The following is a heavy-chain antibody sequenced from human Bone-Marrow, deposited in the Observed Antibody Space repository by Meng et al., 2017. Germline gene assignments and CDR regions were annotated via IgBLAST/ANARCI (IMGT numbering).Heavy chain of an antibody. CDR1: GYNFPDYY. J-gene: IGHJ4*02. CDR3: ARDEDISAAGKLFGDY. CDR2: IDPNNDHT. V-gene: IGHV1-2*06. Sequence: QVQLVQSGAEVKKPGASVKVPCKPSGYNFPDYYIHWVRRAPGQGLEWMGRIDPNNDHTQYAQNFQGRVTMTSDTSISTVYMELNGLRSDDTAVYYCARDEDISAAGKLFGDYWGQGTLVTVSS. D-gene: IGHD6-13*01.